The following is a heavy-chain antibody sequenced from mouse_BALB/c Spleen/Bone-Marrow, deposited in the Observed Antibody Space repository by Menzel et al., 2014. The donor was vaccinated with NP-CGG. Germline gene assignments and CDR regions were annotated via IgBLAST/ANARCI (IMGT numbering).Heavy chain of an antibody. Sequence: EVQLVESGPELVKPGASVKVSCKASGYAFTNYNMYWVKQSHGKSLEWIGYNDPYSGGTNYNQKFKGKATLTVDKSSSTPYMHLNSLTSEDSAVYYCARLGTTAVPDYGGQGTTLPVSS. D-gene: IGHD1-1*01. CDR2: NDPYSGGT. V-gene: IGHV1S135*01. J-gene: IGHJ2*01. CDR3: ARLGTTAVPDY. CDR1: GYAFTNYN.